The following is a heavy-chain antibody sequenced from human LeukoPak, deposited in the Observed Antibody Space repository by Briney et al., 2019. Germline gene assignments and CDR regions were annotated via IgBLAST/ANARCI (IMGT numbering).Heavy chain of an antibody. CDR2: IYYTET. CDR1: GGSIRSNNHY. Sequence: SETLSLTCAVSGGSIRSNNHYWSWMRQSPGKGLEWIGYIYYTETSHNPSLKSRVTISADTSKNQFSLKLYSVTAADTAVYYCATRKLGNDYWGQGTLVTVSS. V-gene: IGHV4-61*01. CDR3: ATRKLGNDY. D-gene: IGHD7-27*01. J-gene: IGHJ4*02.